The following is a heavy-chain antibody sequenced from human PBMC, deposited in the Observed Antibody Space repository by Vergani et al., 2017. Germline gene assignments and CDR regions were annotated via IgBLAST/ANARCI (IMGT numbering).Heavy chain of an antibody. J-gene: IGHJ3*02. CDR1: GGSFSGYY. D-gene: IGHD6-13*01. Sequence: QVQLQQWGAGLLKPSETLSFTCAVYGGSFSGYYWSWIRQPPGKGLEWIGEINHSGSTNYNPSLKSRVTISVDTSKNQFSLKLSSVTAADTAVYYCARAGTYSRRAFDIWGQGTMVTVSS. CDR3: ARAGTYSRRAFDI. CDR2: INHSGST. V-gene: IGHV4-34*01.